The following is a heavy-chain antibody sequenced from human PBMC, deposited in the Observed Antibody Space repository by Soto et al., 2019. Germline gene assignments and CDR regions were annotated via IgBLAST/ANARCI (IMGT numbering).Heavy chain of an antibody. CDR3: ARAQILPDDALEA. CDR1: GFTFSNFW. J-gene: IGHJ3*01. CDR2: INGAGSST. V-gene: IGHV3-74*01. Sequence: PGGSLRLSCAASGFTFSNFWMHWVRQAPGKGPVWVSRINGAGSSTSHADSVKGRFTISRDNAENKLFLQMSGLRAEDTAVYYCARAQILPDDALEAWGRGTVVTLSS.